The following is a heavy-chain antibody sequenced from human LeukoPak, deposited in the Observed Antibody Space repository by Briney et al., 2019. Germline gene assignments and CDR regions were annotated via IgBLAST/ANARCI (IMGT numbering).Heavy chain of an antibody. CDR2: IIPIFGTA. V-gene: IGHV1-69*05. CDR1: GGTFSSYG. CDR3: ARDREIRSFNVCMDV. D-gene: IGHD4-17*01. J-gene: IGHJ6*04. Sequence: ASVKVSCKASGGTFSSYGITWVRQAPGQGLEWMGRIIPIFGTANYAQKFQGRVTITTDESTSTAYMELSSLRSEDTAVYHCARDREIRSFNVCMDVWGKGTTVTVSS.